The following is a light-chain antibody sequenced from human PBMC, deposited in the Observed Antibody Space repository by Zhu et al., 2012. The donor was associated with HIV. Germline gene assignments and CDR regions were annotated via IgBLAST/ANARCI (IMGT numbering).Light chain of an antibody. CDR1: QRISSW. CDR2: KAS. CDR3: QQYNSYIYT. Sequence: DIQMTQSPSTLSASVGDRVTITCRASQRISSWLAWYQQKPGKAPKLLMYKASTLESGVPSRFSGSGSGTEFTLTISSLQPDDFATYYCQQYNSYIYTLVHGTDAGEQT. J-gene: IGKJ2*01. V-gene: IGKV1-5*03.